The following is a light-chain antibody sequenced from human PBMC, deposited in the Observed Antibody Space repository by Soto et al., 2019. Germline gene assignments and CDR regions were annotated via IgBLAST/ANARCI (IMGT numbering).Light chain of an antibody. J-gene: IGKJ1*01. CDR1: QSVSNN. CDR2: GVS. V-gene: IGKV3-15*01. CDR3: QQYNNWPRT. Sequence: EIVMTQSPATLSVSPGERATLSCRASQSVSNNLAWYQQKPGQAPRLLMFGVSTRAAGIPARFSGSGSGTEFTLTISSLQSEDFAVYYCQQYNNWPRTFGQGTKVDIK.